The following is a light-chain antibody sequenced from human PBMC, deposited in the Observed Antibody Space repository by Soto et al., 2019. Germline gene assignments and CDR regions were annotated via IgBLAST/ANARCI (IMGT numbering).Light chain of an antibody. CDR2: KAS. CDR3: QQYNSSPLT. J-gene: IGKJ4*01. Sequence: DIQMTQSPSTLYASVGDRVTITCRASQSIGASLAWFQQKPGKAPNLLIYKASSLESGVPSRFSGSGSGTEFTLIISTLQPDDVATYYCQQYNSSPLTFGGGTKVEIK. V-gene: IGKV1-5*03. CDR1: QSIGAS.